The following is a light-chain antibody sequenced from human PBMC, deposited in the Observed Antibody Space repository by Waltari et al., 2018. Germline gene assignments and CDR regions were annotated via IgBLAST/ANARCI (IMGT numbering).Light chain of an antibody. CDR3: QQYYSYPRT. Sequence: DIPMTQSPSVLSASVGDRVTITCRASQSISNWLAWYQQKPGKPPKLLLFNTSSLESGVPSRFSGRGSGTDFTLTISSLQPEDYSTYYCQQYYSYPRTFGQGTKVEIK. J-gene: IGKJ1*01. CDR2: NTS. CDR1: QSISNW. V-gene: IGKV1-5*03.